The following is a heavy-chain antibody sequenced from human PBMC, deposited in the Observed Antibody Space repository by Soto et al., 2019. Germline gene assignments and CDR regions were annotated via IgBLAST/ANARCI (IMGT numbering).Heavy chain of an antibody. J-gene: IGHJ4*02. Sequence: QVQLVESGGGVVQPGRSLRLSCAASGFTFSSYGMHWVRQAPGKGLEWVAVIWYDGSNKYYADSVKGQFTISRDNSKNTLYLQMNSLRAEDTAVYYCASTTLSSWTFDYWGQGTLVTVSS. V-gene: IGHV3-33*01. CDR1: GFTFSSYG. CDR2: IWYDGSNK. CDR3: ASTTLSSWTFDY. D-gene: IGHD6-13*01.